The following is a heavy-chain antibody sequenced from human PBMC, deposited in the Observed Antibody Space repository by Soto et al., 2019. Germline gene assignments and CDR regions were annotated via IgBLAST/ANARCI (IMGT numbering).Heavy chain of an antibody. CDR1: GFSLTTSGVG. D-gene: IGHD5-12*01. J-gene: IGHJ4*02. Sequence: QITLKESGPTLVKPTQTLTLTCTFSGFSLTTSGVGVGWIRQPPGKALEWLALIYWDDDYRYSPSLKNRLTIPKDTSRNQVVLKMTAMDPFDTATYYCAHADVAQRGFDSWGKGVLVTVSS. CDR3: AHADVAQRGFDS. CDR2: IYWDDDY. V-gene: IGHV2-5*02.